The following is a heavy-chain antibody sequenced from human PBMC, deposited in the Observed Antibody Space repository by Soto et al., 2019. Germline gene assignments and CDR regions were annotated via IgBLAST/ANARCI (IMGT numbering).Heavy chain of an antibody. CDR3: ARDLSMWTGTCGY. V-gene: IGHV3-33*01. Sequence: PGGSLRLSCAASGFTFSSYGMHWVRQAPGKGLEWVAVIWYDGSNKYYADSVKGRFTISRDNSKNTLYLQMNSLRAEDTAVYYCARDLSMWTGTCGYWGQGTLVTVSS. CDR1: GFTFSSYG. CDR2: IWYDGSNK. J-gene: IGHJ4*02. D-gene: IGHD3-16*02.